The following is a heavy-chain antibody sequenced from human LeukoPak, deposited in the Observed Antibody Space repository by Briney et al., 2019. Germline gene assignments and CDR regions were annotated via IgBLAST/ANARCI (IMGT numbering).Heavy chain of an antibody. D-gene: IGHD6-6*01. J-gene: IGHJ4*02. CDR3: ARYLAGEYYFDY. CDR1: GFTFSRYT. CDR2: INSSSTMI. V-gene: IGHV3-48*04. Sequence: GGSPTLSCAASGFTFSRYTMNWVRQAPGKGLEWISDINSSSTMIYYADSVKGRFTTSRDNAKNSLYLQMNSLRAEDTAVYYCARYLAGEYYFDYWGQGTLVTVSS.